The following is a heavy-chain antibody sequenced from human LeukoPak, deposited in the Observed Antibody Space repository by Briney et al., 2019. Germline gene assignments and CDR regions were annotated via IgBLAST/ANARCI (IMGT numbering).Heavy chain of an antibody. CDR2: INPYSGGT. D-gene: IGHD6-13*01. V-gene: IGHV1-2*02. J-gene: IGHJ4*02. CDR3: ARTMTSAGTGY. CDR1: GYSFTDYY. Sequence: ASVKVSCKASGYSFTDYYIHWVRQAPGQGLEWMGRINPYSGGTNYAQKFQGRVTMTSDTSIRTAYMELSSLNSDGTALYYCARTMTSAGTGYWGQGALVTVSS.